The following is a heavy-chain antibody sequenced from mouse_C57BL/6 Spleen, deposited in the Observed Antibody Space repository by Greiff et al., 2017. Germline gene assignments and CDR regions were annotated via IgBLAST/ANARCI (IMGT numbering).Heavy chain of an antibody. CDR2: FHPYNDDT. Sequence: VKLMESGAELVKPGASVKMSCKASGYTFTTYPIEWMQQNHGKSLEWIGNFHPYNDDTKYNEKFKGKATLTVEKSSSTVYLELSRLTSDDSAVYYCARANWALYYFDYWGQGTTLTVSS. D-gene: IGHD4-1*01. V-gene: IGHV1-47*01. CDR1: GYTFTTYP. J-gene: IGHJ2*01. CDR3: ARANWALYYFDY.